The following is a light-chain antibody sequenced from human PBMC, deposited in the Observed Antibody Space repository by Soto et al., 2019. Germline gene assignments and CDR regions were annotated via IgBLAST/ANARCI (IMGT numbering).Light chain of an antibody. CDR3: CSYAGSSTFHVV. CDR1: SSDVGSYNL. Sequence: QSALTQPASVSGSPGQSITISCTGTSSDVGSYNLVSWYQQHPGKAPKLMIYEGSKRPSGVSNRFSGSKSGNTASPTISGLQAEDEADYYCCSYAGSSTFHVVFGGGTQLTVL. V-gene: IGLV2-23*03. J-gene: IGLJ2*01. CDR2: EGS.